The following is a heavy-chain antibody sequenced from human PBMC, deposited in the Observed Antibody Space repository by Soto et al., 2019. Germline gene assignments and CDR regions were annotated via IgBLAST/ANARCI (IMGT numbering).Heavy chain of an antibody. V-gene: IGHV3-23*01. J-gene: IGHJ6*02. Sequence: GGSLRLSCAASGFTFSSYAMSWVRQAPGKGLEWVSAISGSGGSTYYAASVKGRFTISRDKSKNTLYLQMNSLKAEDTAVYYSAKERYCSGGSCYSEHYYYYGMDVWGQGTTVTVSS. CDR1: GFTFSSYA. CDR2: ISGSGGST. CDR3: AKERYCSGGSCYSEHYYYYGMDV. D-gene: IGHD2-15*01.